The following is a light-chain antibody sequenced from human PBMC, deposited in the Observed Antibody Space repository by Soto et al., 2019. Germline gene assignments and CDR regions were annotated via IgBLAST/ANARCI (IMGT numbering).Light chain of an antibody. Sequence: QSVLTQPPSASSTPGQTVNISCSGSTSNIGTFYVYWYQHLPGTAPKLIIYLGDQRASGVSDRFSGSKSGTSASLAINGLRSDDEADYYCAAWDDNLNAYVFGSGTKLTVL. CDR3: AAWDDNLNAYV. CDR1: TSNIGTFY. V-gene: IGLV1-47*02. CDR2: LGD. J-gene: IGLJ1*01.